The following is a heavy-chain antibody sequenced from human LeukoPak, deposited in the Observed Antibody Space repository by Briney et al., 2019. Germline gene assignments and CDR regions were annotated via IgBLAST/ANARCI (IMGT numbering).Heavy chain of an antibody. CDR1: GFTFSVLW. Sequence: PGGSLRLSCAASGFTFSVLWMHWVRQAPGKGLEWVSRINSDGSRTTYADSVKGRFTISRDNAKNTLYLQMNSLRAEDTAVYYCAGRTISGYGMDVWGQGTTVTVPS. V-gene: IGHV3-74*03. D-gene: IGHD3-3*01. CDR2: INSDGSRT. J-gene: IGHJ6*02. CDR3: AGRTISGYGMDV.